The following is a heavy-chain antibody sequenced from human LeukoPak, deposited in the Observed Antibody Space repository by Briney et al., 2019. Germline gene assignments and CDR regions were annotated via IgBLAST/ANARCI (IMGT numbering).Heavy chain of an antibody. CDR3: ASIASTVVTSNYFDY. CDR1: GGTFSSYA. D-gene: IGHD4-23*01. CDR2: IIPIFGTA. J-gene: IGHJ4*02. Sequence: SVKVSCKASGGTFSSYAISWVRQAPGQGLEWMGGIIPIFGTANYAQKFQGRVTITADKSTSTAYMELSSLRSEDTAVYYCASIASTVVTSNYFDYWGQGTLVTVSS. V-gene: IGHV1-69*06.